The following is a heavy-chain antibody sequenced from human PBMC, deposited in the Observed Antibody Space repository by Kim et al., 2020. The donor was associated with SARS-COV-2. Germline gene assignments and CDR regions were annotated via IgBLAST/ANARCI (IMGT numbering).Heavy chain of an antibody. D-gene: IGHD2-15*01. CDR3: ARGVAATPVDY. CDR1: GGSISSGGYY. CDR2: IYYSGGT. Sequence: SETLSLTCTVSGGSISSGGYYWSWIRQHPGKGREWIGYIYYSGGTYYNPSLKSRVTISVDTSKNQFSLKMSSVTAADTAVYYCARGVAATPVDYWGQGTLVTVSS. J-gene: IGHJ4*02. V-gene: IGHV4-31*03.